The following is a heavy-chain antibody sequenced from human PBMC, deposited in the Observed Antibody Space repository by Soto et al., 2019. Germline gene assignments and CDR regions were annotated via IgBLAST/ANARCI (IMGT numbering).Heavy chain of an antibody. CDR3: ARGTGGATSSGKDQFDY. J-gene: IGHJ4*02. D-gene: IGHD1-26*01. Sequence: EVQLVESGGGLVPPGGSLRLSCAGSGFIFGNFWMTWVRQAPGKGLEWVANIKQDGSEKYYVDSVKGRFTISRDNVKNSLYLQMNSLRSEDTAVYYCARGTGGATSSGKDQFDYWGQGTLVPVSS. CDR2: IKQDGSEK. V-gene: IGHV3-7*01. CDR1: GFIFGNFW.